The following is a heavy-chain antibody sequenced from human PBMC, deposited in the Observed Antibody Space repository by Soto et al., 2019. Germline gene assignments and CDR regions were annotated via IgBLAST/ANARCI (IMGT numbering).Heavy chain of an antibody. CDR1: GYTFTSYY. J-gene: IGHJ6*02. V-gene: IGHV1-46*01. CDR3: ARAFLPASGGNRNYYGMDV. D-gene: IGHD2-8*02. Sequence: ASVKVSCKASGYTFTSYYMHWVRQAPGQGLEWMGIINPSGGSTSNAQKFPGRVTMTRDTSTSTVYMELSSLRSEDTAVYYCARAFLPASGGNRNYYGMDVWGQGTTVTVSS. CDR2: INPSGGST.